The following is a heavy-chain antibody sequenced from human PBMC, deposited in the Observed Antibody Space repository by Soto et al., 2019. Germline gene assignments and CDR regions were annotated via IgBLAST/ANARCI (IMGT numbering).Heavy chain of an antibody. CDR1: GGSISSGDYY. Sequence: PSETLSPTFTFSGGSISSGDYYWSWIRQPPGKGLEWIGYIYYSGSNYYNPSLKSRVTISVDTSKNQFSLKLSSVTAADTAVYYCAREVTMVRGLDYWGQGTLVTVSS. D-gene: IGHD3-10*01. V-gene: IGHV4-30-4*01. J-gene: IGHJ4*02. CDR3: AREVTMVRGLDY. CDR2: IYYSGSN.